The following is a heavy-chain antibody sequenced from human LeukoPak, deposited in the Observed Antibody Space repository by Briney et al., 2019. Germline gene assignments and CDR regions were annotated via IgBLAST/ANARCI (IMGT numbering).Heavy chain of an antibody. CDR3: AAELYSGIFGQCCSFAY. D-gene: IGHD1-26*01. CDR1: GYTFTNYY. Sequence: ASVKVSCKASGYTFTNYYIHWVRQAPGQGLEWMGLINPGGANTNYAQNFQGRVTMTRDTSTSTVYMELSSLRSEDTAVYYCAAELYSGIFGQCCSFAYWGQGTLVTVSS. CDR2: INPGGANT. J-gene: IGHJ4*02. V-gene: IGHV1-46*01.